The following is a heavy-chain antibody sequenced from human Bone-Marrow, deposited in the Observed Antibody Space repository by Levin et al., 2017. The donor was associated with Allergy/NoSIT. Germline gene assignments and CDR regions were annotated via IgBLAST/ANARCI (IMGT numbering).Heavy chain of an antibody. J-gene: IGHJ4*02. CDR1: GGSISSSNW. Sequence: SETLSLTCAVSGGSISSSNWWSWVRQPPGKGLEWIGEIYHSGSTNYNPSLKSRVTISVDKSKNQFSLKLSSVTAADTAVYYCARVGIAVAGTVDYWGQGTLVTVSS. V-gene: IGHV4-4*02. CDR2: IYHSGST. CDR3: ARVGIAVAGTVDY. D-gene: IGHD6-19*01.